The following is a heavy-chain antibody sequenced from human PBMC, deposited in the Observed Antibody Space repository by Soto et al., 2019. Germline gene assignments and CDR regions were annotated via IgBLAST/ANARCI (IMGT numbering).Heavy chain of an antibody. V-gene: IGHV4-59*08. D-gene: IGHD3-3*01. CDR3: ARNYDFWSGYDPYYYYMXV. CDR2: IYYSGST. Sequence: SETLSLTCTVSGGSISSYYWSWIRQPPGKGLEWIGYIYYSGSTNYNPSLKSRVTISVDTSKNQFSLKLSSVTAADTAVYYCARNYDFWSGYDPYYYYMXVWGKGTTVTVSS. J-gene: IGHJ6*03. CDR1: GGSISSYY.